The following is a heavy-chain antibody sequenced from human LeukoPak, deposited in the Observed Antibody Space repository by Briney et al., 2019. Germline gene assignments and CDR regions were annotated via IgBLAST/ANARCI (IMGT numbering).Heavy chain of an antibody. CDR1: SGSISSYY. D-gene: IGHD6-19*01. J-gene: IGHJ5*02. Sequence: SETLSLTCTVSSGSISSYYWSWIRQPAGKGLEWIGRIYTSGSTDYNSSLKSRVAMSLDTSKNQFSLKLRSVTAADTAVYYCARDWNAGSGWSLWFDPWGQGTLVTVSS. V-gene: IGHV4-4*07. CDR3: ARDWNAGSGWSLWFDP. CDR2: IYTSGST.